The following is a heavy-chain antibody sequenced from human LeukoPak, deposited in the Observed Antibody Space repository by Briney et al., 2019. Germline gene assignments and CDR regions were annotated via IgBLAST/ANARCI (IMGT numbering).Heavy chain of an antibody. D-gene: IGHD6-19*01. CDR1: GYTFTSYY. J-gene: IGHJ4*02. CDR2: INPSGGST. V-gene: IGHV1-46*01. CDR3: ARGYSSGPIWN. Sequence: GASVKVSCKASGYTFTSYYMHWVRQAPGQGLEWMGIINPSGGSTSYAQKFQGRVTMTTDTSTSTAYMELRSLRSDDTAVYYCARGYSSGPIWNWGQGTLVTVSS.